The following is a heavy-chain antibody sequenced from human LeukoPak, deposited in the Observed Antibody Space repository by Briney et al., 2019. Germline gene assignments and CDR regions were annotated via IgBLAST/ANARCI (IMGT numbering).Heavy chain of an antibody. CDR3: AKHQSMGIVGATSFDY. CDR2: ISGSGGST. J-gene: IGHJ4*02. D-gene: IGHD1-26*01. V-gene: IGHV3-23*01. Sequence: GGSLRLSCAASGFTFSSYAMSWVRQAPGKGLEWDSAISGSGGSTYYADSVKGRFTISRDNSKNTLYLQMNSLRAEDTAVYYCAKHQSMGIVGATSFDYWGQGTLVTVSS. CDR1: GFTFSSYA.